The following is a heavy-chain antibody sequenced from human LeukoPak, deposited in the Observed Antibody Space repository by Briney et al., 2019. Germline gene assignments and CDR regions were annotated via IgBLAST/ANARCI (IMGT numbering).Heavy chain of an antibody. V-gene: IGHV4-4*07. J-gene: IGHJ6*03. CDR2: ISSSGSA. CDR1: GGSISSYY. CDR3: ATEPTRTPYYYMDV. D-gene: IGHD1-1*01. Sequence: PSETLSLTCTVSGGSISSYYWNWIRQPAGKGLEWIGRISSSGSANYNPSLKSRVTLSVDTSRNQLSLILNSVTAADTAVFCCATEPTRTPYYYMDVWGKGTTVIVSS.